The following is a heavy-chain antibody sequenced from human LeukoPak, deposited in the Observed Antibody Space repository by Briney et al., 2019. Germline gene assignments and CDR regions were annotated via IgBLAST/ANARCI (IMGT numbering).Heavy chain of an antibody. Sequence: PGGSLRLSCAASGFTFSSSAMNWVRQAPGKGLEWVSSINQVSSHIYYADSVRGRFTISRDNAKNSLYLQMSSLRAEDTAVYYCTRDQGGSYPFDYWGQGTLVTVSS. J-gene: IGHJ4*02. D-gene: IGHD1-26*01. V-gene: IGHV3-21*01. CDR1: GFTFSSSA. CDR3: TRDQGGSYPFDY. CDR2: INQVSSHI.